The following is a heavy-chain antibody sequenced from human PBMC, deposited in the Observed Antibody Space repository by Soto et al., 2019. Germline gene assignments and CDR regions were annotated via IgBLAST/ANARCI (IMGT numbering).Heavy chain of an antibody. CDR1: GFTFSSYG. J-gene: IGHJ4*02. V-gene: IGHV3-30*18. CDR2: ISYDGSNK. CDR3: AKDRHSSGWYLEY. Sequence: GGSLRLSCAASGFTFSSYGMHWVRQAPGKGLEWVAGISYDGSNKYYADAVKGRFTISRDNSKNTLYLQMNSLRAEDTAVYYCAKDRHSSGWYLEYWGQGTLVTVSS. D-gene: IGHD6-19*01.